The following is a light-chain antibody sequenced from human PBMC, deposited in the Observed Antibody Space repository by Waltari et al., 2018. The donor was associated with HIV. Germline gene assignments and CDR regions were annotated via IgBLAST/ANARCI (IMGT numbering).Light chain of an antibody. V-gene: IGKV3-11*01. CDR2: DAS. Sequence: VFTQSPATLSFSPGERATLTCRASQSVSSYIAWYQQIPGQAPRLLIYDASNRATGIPARFSGSGSGTDFTRTISSLEPEDFAVYYCQQRSNWLTFGGGTKVEIK. J-gene: IGKJ4*01. CDR1: QSVSSY. CDR3: QQRSNWLT.